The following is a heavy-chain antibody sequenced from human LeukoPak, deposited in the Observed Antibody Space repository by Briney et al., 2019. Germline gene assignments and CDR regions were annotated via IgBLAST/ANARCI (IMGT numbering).Heavy chain of an antibody. J-gene: IGHJ3*01. Sequence: GGSLRLSCAASGFTLNSNFMTWVRQAPGKGLEWVSLIYSAGSTFYADSVKGRFTISRDNSKSTLSLQMNSLRAEDTAIYYCARYYAPDIAAAGALAFDVWGQGTMVTVSS. D-gene: IGHD6-13*01. CDR2: IYSAGST. V-gene: IGHV3-66*01. CDR1: GFTLNSNF. CDR3: ARYYAPDIAAAGALAFDV.